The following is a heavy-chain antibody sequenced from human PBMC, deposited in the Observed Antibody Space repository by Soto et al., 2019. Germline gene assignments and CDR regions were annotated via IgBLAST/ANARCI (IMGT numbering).Heavy chain of an antibody. J-gene: IGHJ2*01. CDR2: INTNTGNP. CDR3: ARGTTDETNWYFDL. D-gene: IGHD4-17*01. Sequence: ASVKVSCKASGYTFTSYAMNWVRQAPGQGLEWMGWINTNTGNPTYAQGFTGRFVFSLDTSVSTAYLQICSLKAEDTAVYYCARGTTDETNWYFDLWGRGTLLTVS. CDR1: GYTFTSYA. V-gene: IGHV7-4-1*01.